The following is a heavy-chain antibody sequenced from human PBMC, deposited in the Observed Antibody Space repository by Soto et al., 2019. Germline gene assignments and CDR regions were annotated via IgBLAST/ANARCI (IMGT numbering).Heavy chain of an antibody. CDR1: GFTFSSYA. CDR2: ISSNGGST. V-gene: IGHV3-64D*06. Sequence: GGSLRLSCSASGFTFSSYAMHWVRQAPGKGLEYVSAISSNGGSTYYADSVKGRFTISRDNSKNTLYLQMSSLRAEDTAVYYCVKSRGSSRYYYYGMDVWGQGTTVTVSS. D-gene: IGHD6-6*01. CDR3: VKSRGSSRYYYYGMDV. J-gene: IGHJ6*02.